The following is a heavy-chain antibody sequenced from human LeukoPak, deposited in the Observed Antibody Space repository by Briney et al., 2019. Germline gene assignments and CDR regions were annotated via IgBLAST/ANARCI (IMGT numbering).Heavy chain of an antibody. CDR3: ARSGSYYTAFDI. V-gene: IGHV1-2*06. CDR2: INPNSGGT. Sequence: ASVKVSCKASGYTFTGYYMHWVRQAPGQGLEWVGRINPNSGGTNYAQKFQGRVTMTRDTSISTAYMELSRLRSDDTAVYYCARSGSYYTAFDIWGQGTMVTVSS. D-gene: IGHD1-26*01. CDR1: GYTFTGYY. J-gene: IGHJ3*02.